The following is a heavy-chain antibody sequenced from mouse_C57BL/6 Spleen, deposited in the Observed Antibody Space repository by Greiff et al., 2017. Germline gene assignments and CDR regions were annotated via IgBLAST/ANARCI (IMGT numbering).Heavy chain of an antibody. V-gene: IGHV14-3*01. D-gene: IGHD1-1*01. CDR3: ASRSSR. CDR1: GYNFKNTY. CDR2: IDPANGNT. Sequence: VQLQQSVAELVRPGASVKLSCTASGYNFKNTYMHWVKQRPEQGLEWIGRIDPANGNTNYAPKFQGKATVTADTSSNTAYLQLSSLASEDTAIYYWASRSSRWGQGTLVTVSA. J-gene: IGHJ3*01.